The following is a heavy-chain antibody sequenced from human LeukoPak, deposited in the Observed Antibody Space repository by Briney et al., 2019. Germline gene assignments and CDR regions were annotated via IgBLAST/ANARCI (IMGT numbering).Heavy chain of an antibody. CDR1: GGSISSCY. D-gene: IGHD2-15*01. CDR3: ARDFGGPNVYWYFDL. Sequence: SETLSLTCTVSGGSISSCYWSWIRQPPGKGLEWIGYIYYSGSTNYNPSLKSRVTISVDTSKNQFSLKLSSVTAADTAVYYCARDFGGPNVYWYFDLWGRGTLVTVSS. V-gene: IGHV4-59*01. CDR2: IYYSGST. J-gene: IGHJ2*01.